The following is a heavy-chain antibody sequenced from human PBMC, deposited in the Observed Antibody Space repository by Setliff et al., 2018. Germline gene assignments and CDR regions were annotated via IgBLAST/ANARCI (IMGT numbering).Heavy chain of an antibody. CDR1: GGSISGYH. J-gene: IGHJ4*02. D-gene: IGHD3-10*01. CDR2: IDYSGST. Sequence: SETLSLTCTVSGGSISGYHWSWIRQPPGKGLEWIGYIDYSGSTNYNPSLKSRVTMSVDTSKNQFSLNLRSVTAADTAVYYCARQPSSGSYYNPRPYYFDYWGQGTLVTVSS. V-gene: IGHV4-59*01. CDR3: ARQPSSGSYYNPRPYYFDY.